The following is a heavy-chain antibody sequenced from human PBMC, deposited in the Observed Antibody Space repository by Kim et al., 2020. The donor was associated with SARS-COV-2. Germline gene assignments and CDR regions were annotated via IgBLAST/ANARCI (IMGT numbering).Heavy chain of an antibody. CDR1: GFTFSSYS. D-gene: IGHD4-17*01. CDR3: ARDYLLRWYDGDAFDI. CDR2: ISSSSSYI. Sequence: GGSLRLSCAASGFTFSSYSMNWVRQAPGKGLEWVSSISSSSSYIYYADSVKGRFTISRDNAKNSLYLQMNSLRAEDTAVYYCARDYLLRWYDGDAFDIWGQGTMVTVSS. V-gene: IGHV3-21*01. J-gene: IGHJ3*02.